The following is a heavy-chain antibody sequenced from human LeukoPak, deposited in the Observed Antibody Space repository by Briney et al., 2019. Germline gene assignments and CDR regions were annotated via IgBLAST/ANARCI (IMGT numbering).Heavy chain of an antibody. CDR2: INPSGGST. J-gene: IGHJ2*01. CDR1: GYTFTSYY. Sequence: ASVKVSCKASGYTFTSYYMHWVRQAPGQGLEWMGIINPSGGSTSYAQKFQGRVTMTRDTSTSTVYMELSSLRSEDTAVYYCARDYYDNSGYYYVRYFDLWGRGTLVTVSS. V-gene: IGHV1-46*01. CDR3: ARDYYDNSGYYYVRYFDL. D-gene: IGHD3-22*01.